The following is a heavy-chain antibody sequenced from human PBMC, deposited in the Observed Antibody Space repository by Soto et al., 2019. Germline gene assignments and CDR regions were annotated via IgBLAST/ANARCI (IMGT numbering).Heavy chain of an antibody. Sequence: EVQLVQSGAEVKKPGESLKISCKGSGYSFTKYGIGWVRQMPGKGLEWMGNNYPGDSDTRYSPSFQGQVTISADKSISNAYLQWLSLKASDTAIYYCARREHLDDTSGSSRYYFDYWGQGTLVTVSS. CDR3: ARREHLDDTSGSSRYYFDY. J-gene: IGHJ4*02. V-gene: IGHV5-51*03. CDR2: NYPGDSDT. CDR1: GYSFTKYG. D-gene: IGHD3-22*01.